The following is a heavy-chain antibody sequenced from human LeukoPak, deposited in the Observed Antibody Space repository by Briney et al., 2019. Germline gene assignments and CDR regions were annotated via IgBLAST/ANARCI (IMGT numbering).Heavy chain of an antibody. J-gene: IGHJ2*01. D-gene: IGHD6-13*01. CDR1: GGSISGYY. CDR2: IYTSGST. CDR3: ARREQYTAAAGTGWYFDL. V-gene: IGHV4-4*07. Sequence: SETLSLTCTVSGGSISGYYWSWIRQPAGKGLEWIGRIYTSGSTNYNPSLKSRVTMSVDTSKNQFSLKLSSVTAADTAVYYCARREQYTAAAGTGWYFDLWGRGTLVTVSS.